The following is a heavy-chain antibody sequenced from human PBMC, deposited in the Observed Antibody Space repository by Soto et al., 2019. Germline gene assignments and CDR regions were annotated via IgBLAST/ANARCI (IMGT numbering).Heavy chain of an antibody. J-gene: IGHJ6*02. CDR3: ARGLKQWLVLYYYGMDV. CDR2: MNPNSGNT. V-gene: IGHV1-8*01. D-gene: IGHD6-19*01. CDR1: GYTFTSYD. Sequence: ASVKVSCKASGYTFTSYDINWVRQATGQGLEWMGWMNPNSGNTGYAQKFQGRVTMTRNTSISTAYMELSSLRSEDTAVYYCARGLKQWLVLYYYGMDVWGQGTTVTVSS.